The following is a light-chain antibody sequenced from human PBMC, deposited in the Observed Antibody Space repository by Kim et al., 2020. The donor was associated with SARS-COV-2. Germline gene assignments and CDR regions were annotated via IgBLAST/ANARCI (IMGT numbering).Light chain of an antibody. CDR3: QQYNDWPPLT. CDR2: DAS. V-gene: IGKV3-15*01. CDR1: QSISSN. Sequence: CPGERATLSCRASQSISSNLAWYQQKPGQAPRLLIYDASTRATGIPARFSGSGSGTEFTLSISSLQSEDFAVYYCQQYNDWPPLTFGGGTKVDIK. J-gene: IGKJ4*01.